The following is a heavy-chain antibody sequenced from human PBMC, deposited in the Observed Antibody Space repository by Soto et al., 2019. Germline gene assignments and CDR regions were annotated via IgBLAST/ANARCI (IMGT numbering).Heavy chain of an antibody. CDR3: ARHSGYDYDFDY. CDR2: INPNNGDT. CDR1: GYTFTGYY. Sequence: QVQLVQSGAEVKKPGASVKVSCKASGYTFTGYYIHWVRQAPGQGLEWMGWINPNNGDTNYARKFQGRVTMTRATSTSTSYMELSSLTFDDTAVYYCARHSGYDYDFDYWGQGTLVTVSS. D-gene: IGHD5-12*01. V-gene: IGHV1-2*02. J-gene: IGHJ4*02.